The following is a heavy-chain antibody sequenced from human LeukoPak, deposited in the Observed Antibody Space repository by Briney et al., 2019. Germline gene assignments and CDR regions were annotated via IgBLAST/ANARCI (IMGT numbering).Heavy chain of an antibody. D-gene: IGHD3-3*01. CDR1: GGSISSYY. J-gene: IGHJ4*02. V-gene: IGHV4-59*01. CDR3: ARNTDYDFWSGYYTLDY. Sequence: NPSETLSLTCTVSGGSISSYYWSWIRQPPGKGLEWIGYIYYSGCTNYNPSLKSRVTISVDTSKNQFSLKLSSVTAADTAVYYCARNTDYDFWSGYYTLDYWGQGTLVTVSS. CDR2: IYYSGCT.